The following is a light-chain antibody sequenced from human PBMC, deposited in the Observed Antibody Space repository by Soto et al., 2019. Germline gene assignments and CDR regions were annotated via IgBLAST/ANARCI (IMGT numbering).Light chain of an antibody. Sequence: EIVLTQSPGTLSLSPGERATLSCRASQSVSSSYLAWYQQKPGQAPRLLIYGASSRATGIPDRFSGSGSGKDFTLTISRLDPEDFAVYYCQQYGSSLLTFGGGTKVEIK. V-gene: IGKV3-20*01. CDR2: GAS. CDR3: QQYGSSLLT. J-gene: IGKJ4*01. CDR1: QSVSSSY.